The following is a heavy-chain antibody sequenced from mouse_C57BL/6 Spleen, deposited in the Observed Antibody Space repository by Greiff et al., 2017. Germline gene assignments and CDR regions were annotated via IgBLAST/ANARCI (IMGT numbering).Heavy chain of an antibody. V-gene: IGHV5-17*01. CDR2: ISSGSSTI. D-gene: IGHD2-3*01. CDR1: GFTFSDYG. CDR3: ARKWFYDGYLFDS. J-gene: IGHJ2*01. Sequence: EVKVEESGGGLVKPGGSLKLSCAASGFTFSDYGMHWVRQAPEKGLEWVAYISSGSSTIYYADTVKGRFTISRDNAKNTLFLQMTSLRSEDTAMYYCARKWFYDGYLFDSWSQGTTLTVSS.